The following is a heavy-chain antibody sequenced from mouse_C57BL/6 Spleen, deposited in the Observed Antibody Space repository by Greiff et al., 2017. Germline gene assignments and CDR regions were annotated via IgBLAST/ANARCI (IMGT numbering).Heavy chain of an antibody. Sequence: QVQLQQPGAELVRPGSSVKLSCKASGYTFTSYWMHWVKQRPIQGLEWIGNIDPSDSETHYNQKFKDKATLTVDKSSSTAYMQLSSLTSEDSAVYYCARRGHYGTLYAMDYWGQGTSVTVSS. CDR2: IDPSDSET. D-gene: IGHD2-1*01. CDR1: GYTFTSYW. V-gene: IGHV1-52*01. J-gene: IGHJ4*01. CDR3: ARRGHYGTLYAMDY.